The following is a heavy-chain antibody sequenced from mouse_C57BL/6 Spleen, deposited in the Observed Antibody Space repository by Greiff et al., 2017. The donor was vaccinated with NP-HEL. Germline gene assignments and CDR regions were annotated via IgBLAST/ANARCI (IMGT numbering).Heavy chain of an antibody. J-gene: IGHJ2*01. V-gene: IGHV3-1*01. D-gene: IGHD3-3*01. CDR3: ASSPSGRAYLDY. Sequence: EVKLQESGPGMVKPSQSLSLTCTVTGYSITSGYDWHWIRHFPGNKLEWMGYISYSGSTNYNPSLKSRISITHDTSKNHFFLKLNSVTTEDTATYYCASSPSGRAYLDYWGQGTTLTVSS. CDR2: ISYSGST. CDR1: GYSITSGYD.